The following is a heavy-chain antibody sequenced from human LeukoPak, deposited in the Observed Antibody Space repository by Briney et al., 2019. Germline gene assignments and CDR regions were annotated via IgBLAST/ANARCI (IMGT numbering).Heavy chain of an antibody. Sequence: SDTLSLTCTVSGGSISSYYWSWIRQPPGQGLEWIGYIYTSGSTNYNPSLKSRVTISVDTSKNQFSLKLSSVTAADTAVYYCARTPDVLRYFDWHPNFDYWGQGTLVTVSS. CDR1: GGSISSYY. CDR2: IYTSGST. D-gene: IGHD3-9*01. CDR3: ARTPDVLRYFDWHPNFDY. V-gene: IGHV4-4*09. J-gene: IGHJ4*02.